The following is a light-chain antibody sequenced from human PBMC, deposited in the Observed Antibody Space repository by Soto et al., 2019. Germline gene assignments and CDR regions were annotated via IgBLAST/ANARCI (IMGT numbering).Light chain of an antibody. CDR1: SSNIGAGYD. J-gene: IGLJ1*01. CDR2: GNT. V-gene: IGLV1-40*01. CDR3: QSYDNSLSATV. Sequence: QSVLTQPPSVSGAPGQRVTISCTGSSSNIGAGYDVHWYQQFPGTAPKLLIYGNTNRPSGVPDRFSASKSGTSASLAITGLQAEDYADYYCQSYDNSLSATVFGTGTKLTVL.